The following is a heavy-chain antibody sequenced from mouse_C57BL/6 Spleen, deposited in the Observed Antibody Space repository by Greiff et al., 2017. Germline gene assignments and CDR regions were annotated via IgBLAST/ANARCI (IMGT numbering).Heavy chain of an antibody. Sequence: EVKLQQSGAELVRPGASVKLSCTASGFNIKDDYMHWVKQRPEQGLEWIGWIDPENGDTEYASKFQGKATITADTSSNTAYLQLSSLTSEDTAVYYCTTYGYYLDYWGQGTTLTVSS. CDR3: TTYGYYLDY. J-gene: IGHJ2*01. D-gene: IGHD1-1*01. CDR1: GFNIKDDY. CDR2: IDPENGDT. V-gene: IGHV14-4*01.